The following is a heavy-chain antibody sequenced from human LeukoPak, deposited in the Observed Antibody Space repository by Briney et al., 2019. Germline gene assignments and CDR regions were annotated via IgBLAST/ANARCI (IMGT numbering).Heavy chain of an antibody. V-gene: IGHV2-5*02. D-gene: IGHD2-2*01. J-gene: IGHJ5*02. Sequence: SGPTLVKPTQTLTLTCTFSGFSLSTRGVGVGWIRQPPGKALEWLALIYWDDDKRYSPSLKSRLTITKGTSKNQVVLTMTNMDPVDTATYYCAHSRYCSSTSCSPYWFDPWGQGTLVTVSS. CDR3: AHSRYCSSTSCSPYWFDP. CDR1: GFSLSTRGVG. CDR2: IYWDDDK.